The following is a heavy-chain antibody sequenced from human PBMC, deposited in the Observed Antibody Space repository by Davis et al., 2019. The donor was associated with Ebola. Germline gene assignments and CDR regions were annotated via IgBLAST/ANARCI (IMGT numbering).Heavy chain of an antibody. Sequence: PGGSLRLSCTVSGGSIRNYYWSWIRQPAGKGLEWIGRIYTGGSTNYNPSLKSRVTMSVDTSKNQFSLKLSSVTAADTAVYYCARDRVVVAAPYNWFDPWGQGTLVTVSS. CDR3: ARDRVVVAAPYNWFDP. CDR2: IYTGGST. J-gene: IGHJ5*02. V-gene: IGHV4-4*07. D-gene: IGHD2-15*01. CDR1: GGSIRNYY.